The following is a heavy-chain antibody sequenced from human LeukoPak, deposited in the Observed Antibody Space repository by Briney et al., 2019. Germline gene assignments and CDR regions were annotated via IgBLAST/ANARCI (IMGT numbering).Heavy chain of an antibody. CDR2: INTNTGNP. J-gene: IGHJ5*02. V-gene: IGHV7-4-1*02. CDR3: ARRRRYPKSFDP. D-gene: IGHD1-26*01. Sequence: GASVKVSCKASGYTFTSYAMNWVRQAPGKGLEWMGWINTNTGNPTYAQGFTGRFVFSLDTPVRTASLQTSSLTDEDSAGHNCARRRRYPKSFDPWGKGSLVTVSS. CDR1: GYTFTSYA.